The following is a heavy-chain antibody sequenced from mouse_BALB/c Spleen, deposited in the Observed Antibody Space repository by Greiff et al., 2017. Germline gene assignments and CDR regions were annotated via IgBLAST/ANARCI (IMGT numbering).Heavy chain of an antibody. CDR2: IWSGGST. CDR3: ARPYGSSSYWYFDV. CDR1: GFSLTSYG. J-gene: IGHJ1*01. Sequence: VQLVESGPGLVQPSQSLSITCTVSGFSLTSYGVHWVRQSPGKGLEWLGVIWSGGSTDYNAAFISRLSISKDNSKSQVFFKMNSLQANDTAIYYCARPYGSSSYWYFDVWGAGTTVTVSS. D-gene: IGHD1-1*01. V-gene: IGHV2-2*02.